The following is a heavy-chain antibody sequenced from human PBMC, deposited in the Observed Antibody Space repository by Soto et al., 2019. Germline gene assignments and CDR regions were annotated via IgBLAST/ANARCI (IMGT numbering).Heavy chain of an antibody. CDR3: GRGRSGELVVFY. CDR2: ISPKSGGN. CDR1: VYTFTGYY. V-gene: IGHV1-2*02. J-gene: IGHJ4*02. D-gene: IGHD1-7*01. Sequence: VQLVQSEAEVKEYGASVKVSCKASVYTFTGYYIHWVRQAPGQGLEWVGEISPKSGGNRYAQKFQGRVTMTKDTSVNTVYMELSNLSPDDTAVYYCGRGRSGELVVFYWGQGTLVTVHS.